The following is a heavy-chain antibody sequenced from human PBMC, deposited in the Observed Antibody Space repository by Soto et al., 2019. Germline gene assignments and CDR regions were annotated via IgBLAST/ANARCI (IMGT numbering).Heavy chain of an antibody. CDR1: GDSISSGGYY. CDR3: ARYGSGTYYPTTFDY. CDR2: IYYSGST. Sequence: QVLLQESGPGLVKPSQTLSLTCTVSGDSISSGGYYWSWIRQHPVKGLECIGYIYYSGSTYYNPSLKSRVTISVDTSENQFSLKLTSVTAADTAVYYCARYGSGTYYPTTFDYWGQGTLVTVSS. D-gene: IGHD3-10*01. V-gene: IGHV4-31*03. J-gene: IGHJ4*02.